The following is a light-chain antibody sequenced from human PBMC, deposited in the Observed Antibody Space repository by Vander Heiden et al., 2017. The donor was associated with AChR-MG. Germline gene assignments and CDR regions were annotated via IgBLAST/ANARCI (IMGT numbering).Light chain of an antibody. CDR2: GAS. CDR3: QQEGSSPFT. V-gene: IGKV3-20*01. Sequence: EIVLTPSPGTLSSSPGERATLSCRASESVSSSYLAWYQQKPGQAPRLLIYGASDRATGIPDRFSDSGSGTDFTLTISRLEPEDFVVYFCQQEGSSPFTFGGGTKLEIK. J-gene: IGKJ4*01. CDR1: ESVSSSY.